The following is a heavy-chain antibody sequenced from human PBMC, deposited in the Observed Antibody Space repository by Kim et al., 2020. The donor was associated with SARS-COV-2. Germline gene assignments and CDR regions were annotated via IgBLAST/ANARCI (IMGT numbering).Heavy chain of an antibody. CDR1: GFTFSDYY. CDR3: ARDLHSSGGKFSQFDY. J-gene: IGHJ4*02. V-gene: IGHV3-11*01. CDR2: ISSSGTTI. Sequence: GGSLRLSCAASGFTFSDYYMNWIRQAPGKGLEWVAYISSSGTTIYYADSVKGRFTISRDNGKNSVYLQMNSLRAEDAAMYYCARDLHSSGGKFSQFDYWGQGTLATVSS. D-gene: IGHD6-19*01.